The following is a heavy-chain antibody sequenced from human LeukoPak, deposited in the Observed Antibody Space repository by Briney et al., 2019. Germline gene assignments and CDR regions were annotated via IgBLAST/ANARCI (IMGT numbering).Heavy chain of an antibody. Sequence: GGSLRLSCATSGFTFMNYAMSWVRQAPGKGLEWVSGISGSGGSTFYADSVKGRFTISRDDAKNSLSLQMNSLRAEDTAVYYCARDPYNGYYGDDYYYYMDVWGKGTTVTISS. CDR3: ARDPYNGYYGDDYYYYMDV. J-gene: IGHJ6*03. D-gene: IGHD4-17*01. CDR1: GFTFMNYA. CDR2: ISGSGGST. V-gene: IGHV3-23*01.